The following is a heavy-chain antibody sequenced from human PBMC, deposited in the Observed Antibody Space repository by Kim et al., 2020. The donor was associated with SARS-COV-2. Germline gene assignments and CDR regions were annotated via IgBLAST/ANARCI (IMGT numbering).Heavy chain of an antibody. V-gene: IGHV3-30*18. J-gene: IGHJ6*02. D-gene: IGHD3-22*01. Sequence: GGSLRLSCAASGFIFSSYTMHWIRQAPGKGLEWVALISYDGGRQYSADSVKGRFTISRDNSKNTLYLNMNSLRPEDTAVYFCAKGIVVAGLGSGMDVWGQGTTVTVSS. CDR2: ISYDGGRQ. CDR1: GFIFSSYT. CDR3: AKGIVVAGLGSGMDV.